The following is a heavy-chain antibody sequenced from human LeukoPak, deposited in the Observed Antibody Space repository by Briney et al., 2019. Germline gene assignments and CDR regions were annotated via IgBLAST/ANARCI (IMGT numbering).Heavy chain of an antibody. D-gene: IGHD6-19*01. J-gene: IGHJ5*02. V-gene: IGHV3-23*01. CDR1: GFTFSNYA. CDR2: ISGSGGST. Sequence: PGGSLRLSCAASGFTFSNYATNWVRQAPGKGLEWVSAISGSGGSTYYADSVKGRFTISRDNSKNTLNLQMNSLRAEDTAVYYCAKYRGWYVEDWFDPWGQGTLVTVSS. CDR3: AKYRGWYVEDWFDP.